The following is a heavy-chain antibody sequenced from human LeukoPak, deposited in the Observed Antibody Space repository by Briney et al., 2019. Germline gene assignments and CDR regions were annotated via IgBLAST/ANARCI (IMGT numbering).Heavy chain of an antibody. Sequence: GGSLRLSCAASGFTFSSYGMHWVRQAPGKGLEWVAVISYDGSNKYYADSVKGRFTISRDNSKNTLYLQMNSLRAEDTAVYYCAKDGGIAVAGGAVDYWGQGTLVTVSS. CDR2: ISYDGSNK. V-gene: IGHV3-30*18. D-gene: IGHD6-19*01. J-gene: IGHJ4*02. CDR3: AKDGGIAVAGGAVDY. CDR1: GFTFSSYG.